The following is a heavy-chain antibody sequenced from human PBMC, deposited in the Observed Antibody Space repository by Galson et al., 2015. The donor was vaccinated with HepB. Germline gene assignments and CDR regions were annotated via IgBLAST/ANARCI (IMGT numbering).Heavy chain of an antibody. D-gene: IGHD4-11*01. V-gene: IGHV1-24*01. CDR3: ATRPPGLPTVTTVGHYHGMDV. J-gene: IGHJ6*02. Sequence: SVKVSCKVSGYTLTELPMHWVRQAPGKGLEWMGGFNPEDGETIYAQNFQGRVTMTEDTSTDTAYMILSSLRSEDTAVFYCATRPPGLPTVTTVGHYHGMDVWGQGTTVTASS. CDR1: GYTLTELP. CDR2: FNPEDGET.